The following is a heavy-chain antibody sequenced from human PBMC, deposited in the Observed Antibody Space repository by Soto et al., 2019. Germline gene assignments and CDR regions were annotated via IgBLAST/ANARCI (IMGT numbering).Heavy chain of an antibody. V-gene: IGHV3-7*01. Sequence: EVQLVESGGGLVQPGGSPRLSCAVSGFSVSTYWMAWVRQAPGKGLEWVASISDHGRDQYYGESVKSRFTISRDGAKNTLYLQMNSLRVEDTAVYYCADADAYWGQGTLVTVSS. J-gene: IGHJ4*02. CDR1: GFSVSTYW. CDR2: ISDHGRDQ. CDR3: ADADAY.